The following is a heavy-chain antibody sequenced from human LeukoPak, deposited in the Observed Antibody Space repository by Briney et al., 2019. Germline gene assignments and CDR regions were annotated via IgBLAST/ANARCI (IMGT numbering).Heavy chain of an antibody. V-gene: IGHV3-9*03. Sequence: SLRLSCAASGFTFGDYAMHWVRQAPGKGLEWVSGITWNSGNIGYADSVKGRFTISRDNAKNSLYLQMNSLIPEDMALYYCAKARRPSVEPSYYFDYWGQGTLVTVSS. CDR1: GFTFGDYA. CDR3: AKARRPSVEPSYYFDY. J-gene: IGHJ4*02. CDR2: ITWNSGNI. D-gene: IGHD1-14*01.